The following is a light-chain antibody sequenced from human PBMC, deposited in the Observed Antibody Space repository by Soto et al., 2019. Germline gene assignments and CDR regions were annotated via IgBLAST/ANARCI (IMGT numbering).Light chain of an antibody. CDR2: DVS. CDR1: SSDVGLYNY. V-gene: IGLV2-14*03. CDR3: SSYTSSSTYV. J-gene: IGLJ1*01. Sequence: QSVLTQPASVSGSPGQSITISCTGTSSDVGLYNYVSWYQQHPGKAPKLMIYDVSKRPSGLSNRFSGSKSGNTASLTISGLQAEDEAESYCSSYTSSSTYVFGTGTKVTVL.